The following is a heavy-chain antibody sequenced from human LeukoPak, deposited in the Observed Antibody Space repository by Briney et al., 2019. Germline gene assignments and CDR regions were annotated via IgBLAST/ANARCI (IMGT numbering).Heavy chain of an antibody. CDR1: GGSISSSTYY. CDR3: ARGGIFGVVKKIKNYFDY. D-gene: IGHD3-3*01. CDR2: ITYSGST. J-gene: IGHJ4*02. V-gene: IGHV4-39*07. Sequence: PSETLSLTCTVSGGSISSSTYYWAWIRQSPGKGLEWIGSITYSGSTYYNPSLESRVTISVDTSKNQFSLKLSSVTAADTAVYYCARGGIFGVVKKIKNYFDYWGQGTLVTVSS.